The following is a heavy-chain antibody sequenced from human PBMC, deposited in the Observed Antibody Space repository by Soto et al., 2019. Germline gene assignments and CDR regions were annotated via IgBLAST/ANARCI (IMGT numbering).Heavy chain of an antibody. D-gene: IGHD4-4*01. V-gene: IGHV1-69*02. CDR1: GGTFSSYT. Sequence: QVQLVQSGAEVKKPGSSVKVSCKASGGTFSSYTISWVRQAPGQGLEWMGRIIPILGIANYAQKFQGRVTSTADKSTSTAYMELSSLRSEDTAVYYCARVRGSNYYYYYMDVWGKGTTVTVSS. CDR3: ARVRGSNYYYYYMDV. CDR2: IIPILGIA. J-gene: IGHJ6*03.